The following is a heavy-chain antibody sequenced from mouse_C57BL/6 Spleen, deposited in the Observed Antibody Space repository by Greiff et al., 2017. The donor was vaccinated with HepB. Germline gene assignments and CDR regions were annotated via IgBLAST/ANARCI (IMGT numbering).Heavy chain of an antibody. CDR2: IDPSDSYT. Sequence: QVQLKQPGAELVMPGASVKLSCKASGYTFTSYWMHWVKQRPGQGLEWIGEIDPSDSYTNYNQKFKGKSTLTVDKSSSTAYMQLSSLTSEDSAVYYCARGDSSGPDYWGQGTSVTVSS. D-gene: IGHD3-2*02. V-gene: IGHV1-69*01. CDR3: ARGDSSGPDY. CDR1: GYTFTSYW. J-gene: IGHJ4*01.